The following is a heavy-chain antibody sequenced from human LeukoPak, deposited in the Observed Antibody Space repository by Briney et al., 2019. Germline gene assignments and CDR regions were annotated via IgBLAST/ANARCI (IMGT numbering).Heavy chain of an antibody. CDR2: IYYTGSS. Sequence: SETLSLTCTVSGASINSHFWSSIRQPPGKGLEWVGSIYYTGSSNYNPSLESRVTISVDTSKNQFSPKLSSVTAADTAVYYCARGRYYFDYWGQGTLVTVSS. CDR3: ARGRYYFDY. J-gene: IGHJ4*02. V-gene: IGHV4-59*08. CDR1: GASINSHF.